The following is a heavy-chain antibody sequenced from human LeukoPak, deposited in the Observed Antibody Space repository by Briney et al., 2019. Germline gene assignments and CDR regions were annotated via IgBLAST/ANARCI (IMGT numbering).Heavy chain of an antibody. Sequence: PSETLSLTCTVSGGSISSGSYYWSWIRQPAGKGLEWIGRIYTSGSTNYNSSLKSRVTISVDTSKNQFSLKLSSVTAADTAVYYCASGGGAPYWGQGTLVTVSS. V-gene: IGHV4-61*02. CDR2: IYTSGST. D-gene: IGHD1-26*01. CDR1: GGSISSGSYY. J-gene: IGHJ4*02. CDR3: ASGGGAPY.